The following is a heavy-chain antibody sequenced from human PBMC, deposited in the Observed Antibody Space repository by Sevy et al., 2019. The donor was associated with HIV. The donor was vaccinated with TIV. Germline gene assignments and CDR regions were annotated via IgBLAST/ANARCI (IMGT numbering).Heavy chain of an antibody. J-gene: IGHJ6*02. CDR3: ARGGPLIGGIVATYGHYYYYGMDV. CDR2: MNPNSGNT. Sequence: ASVKVSCKASGYTFTSYDINWVRQATGQGLEWMGWMNPNSGNTGYAQKFQGRVTMTRNTSIRTAYMELSSLRSEDTAVDYCARGGPLIGGIVATYGHYYYYGMDVWGQGTTVTVSS. D-gene: IGHD5-12*01. V-gene: IGHV1-8*01. CDR1: GYTFTSYD.